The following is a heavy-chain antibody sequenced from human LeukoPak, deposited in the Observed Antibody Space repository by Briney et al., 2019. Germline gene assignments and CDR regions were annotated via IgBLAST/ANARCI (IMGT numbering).Heavy chain of an antibody. CDR1: GGSISSGGYY. CDR3: ARYSSGWTVDY. D-gene: IGHD6-19*01. Sequence: SQTLSLTCTVSGGSISSGGYYWSWIRQHPGKGLEWIGYIYYSGSTYYNPSLKSRVTISVDTSKNQFSLKLSSVTAADTAVYYCARYSSGWTVDYWGQGTLVTVSS. CDR2: IYYSGST. J-gene: IGHJ4*02. V-gene: IGHV4-31*03.